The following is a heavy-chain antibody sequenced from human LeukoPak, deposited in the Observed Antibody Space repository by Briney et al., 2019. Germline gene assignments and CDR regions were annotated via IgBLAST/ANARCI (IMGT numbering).Heavy chain of an antibody. CDR1: GFTVSSSY. J-gene: IGHJ4*02. D-gene: IGHD6-19*01. CDR3: ARGHIAVAGHYGAGPSDS. V-gene: IGHV3-53*01. Sequence: RTGGSLRLSCAASGFTVSSSYMSWVRQAPGKGLEWVSMLYSGGTTYYADSVKGRFTISRDNSKNSLYLQMNSLRAEDTAVYYCARGHIAVAGHYGAGPSDSWGQGTLVTVSS. CDR2: LYSGGTT.